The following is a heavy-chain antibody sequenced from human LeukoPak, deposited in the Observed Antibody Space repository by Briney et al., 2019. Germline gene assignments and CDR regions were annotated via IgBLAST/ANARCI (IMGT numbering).Heavy chain of an antibody. CDR2: VNLQGST. Sequence: PSGTLSLTCGVSGGSITNTNYWTLVRQPPGKGLEWIGEVNLQGSTNYNPSLMGRVAISVDTSENHISLQLTSVTAADTAVYYCARGGGPYRPLDYSGQGTLVTVSS. J-gene: IGHJ4*02. CDR1: GGSITNTNY. CDR3: ARGGGPYRPLDY. V-gene: IGHV4-4*02.